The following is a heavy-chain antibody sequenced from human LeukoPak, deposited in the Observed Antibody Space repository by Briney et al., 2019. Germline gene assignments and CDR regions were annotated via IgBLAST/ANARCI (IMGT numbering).Heavy chain of an antibody. CDR1: GYSSSSGYY. Sequence: SETLSLTCAVSGYSSSSGYYWGWIRQPPGKGLEWIGSIHQSGSAYYNPSLKSRLTISVDTSKNQFSLKLSSVTAADTAVYYCARHYFVVPAAIGYFDYWGQGTLVTVSS. V-gene: IGHV4-38-2*01. D-gene: IGHD2-2*02. CDR2: IHQSGSA. J-gene: IGHJ4*02. CDR3: ARHYFVVPAAIGYFDY.